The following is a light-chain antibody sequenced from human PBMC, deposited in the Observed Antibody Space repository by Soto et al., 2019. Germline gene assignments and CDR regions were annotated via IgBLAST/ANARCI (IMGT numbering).Light chain of an antibody. Sequence: SYELTQPPSVSVAPGETARISCGGTNVGSRSVHWYQQKPGQAPFLVIYYDSDRPSGIPERFSGSNSGNTATLIISRVEAGDEADYYCQVWEATGDQVVFGGGTKLIVL. CDR3: QVWEATGDQVV. J-gene: IGLJ2*01. CDR2: YDS. CDR1: NVGSRS. V-gene: IGLV3-21*01.